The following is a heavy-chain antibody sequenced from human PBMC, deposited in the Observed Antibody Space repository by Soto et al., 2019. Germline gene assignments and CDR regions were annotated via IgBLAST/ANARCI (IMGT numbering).Heavy chain of an antibody. CDR2: IYYSGST. Sequence: QVQLQESGPGLVKPSQTLSLTCTVSGGSISSGDYYWSWIRQPPGKGLEWIGYIYYSGSTYYNPSLKSRXXIXVXXSKNQFSLKLSSVTAADTAVYYCASKDYGDYEGTSWGQGTLVTVSS. CDR1: GGSISSGDYY. J-gene: IGHJ4*02. D-gene: IGHD4-17*01. CDR3: ASKDYGDYEGTS. V-gene: IGHV4-30-4*01.